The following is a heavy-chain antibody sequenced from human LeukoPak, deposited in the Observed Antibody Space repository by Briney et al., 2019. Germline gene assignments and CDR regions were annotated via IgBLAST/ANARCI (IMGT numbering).Heavy chain of an antibody. CDR2: INPNSGGT. CDR1: GYTFTGYY. D-gene: IGHD2-15*01. CDR3: ARDRYCSGGTCQGNLQY. Sequence: GASVKVSCKASGYTFTGYYMHWVRQAPGQGLEWMGRINPNSGGTNFAQNFQGRVTMTTDTSINTAYMELSSLTSDDTAVYYCARDRYCSGGTCQGNLQYWGQGTLVPVSS. V-gene: IGHV1-2*06. J-gene: IGHJ1*01.